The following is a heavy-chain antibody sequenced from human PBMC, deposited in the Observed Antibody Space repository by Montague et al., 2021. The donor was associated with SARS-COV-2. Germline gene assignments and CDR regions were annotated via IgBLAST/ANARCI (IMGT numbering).Heavy chain of an antibody. Sequence: SLRLSCAASGFIFSDYNMTWIRQTPGKGLEWISYINGASSRTNYADSVKGRFTISRDNAKNSLFLQMNCLRVEDTAVYYCARGISLFDPWGQGTLVTVSS. V-gene: IGHV3-11*05. CDR2: INGASSRT. CDR1: GFIFSDYN. J-gene: IGHJ5*02. CDR3: ARGISLFDP.